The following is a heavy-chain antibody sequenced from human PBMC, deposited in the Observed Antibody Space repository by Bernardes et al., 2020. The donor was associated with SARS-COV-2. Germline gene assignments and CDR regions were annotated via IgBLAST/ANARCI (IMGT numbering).Heavy chain of an antibody. J-gene: IGHJ5*02. CDR2: ISAYNGNT. D-gene: IGHD3-16*01. V-gene: IGHV1-18*01. CDR3: ARDWGEEDRDHWFDP. Sequence: ASVKVSCKASGYTFTSYGISWVRQAPGQGLEWMGWISAYNGNTNYAQKLQGRVTMTTDTSTSTAYMELRSLRSDDTAVYYCARDWGEEDRDHWFDPWGQGTLVTVSS. CDR1: GYTFTSYG.